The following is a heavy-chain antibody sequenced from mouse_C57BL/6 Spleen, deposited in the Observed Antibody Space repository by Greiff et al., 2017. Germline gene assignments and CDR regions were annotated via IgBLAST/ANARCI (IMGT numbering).Heavy chain of an antibody. V-gene: IGHV1-52*01. CDR2: IDPSDSET. J-gene: IGHJ2*01. D-gene: IGHD1-1*01. Sequence: QVQLQQPGAELVRPGSSVKLSCKASGYTFTSYWMHWVKQRPIRGLEWIGNIDPSDSETHYNQKFKDKATLTVDKSSSTAYMQRSSLTSEDSAVYYCAKLSTRVGDFDYWGQGTTLTVSS. CDR3: AKLSTRVGDFDY. CDR1: GYTFTSYW.